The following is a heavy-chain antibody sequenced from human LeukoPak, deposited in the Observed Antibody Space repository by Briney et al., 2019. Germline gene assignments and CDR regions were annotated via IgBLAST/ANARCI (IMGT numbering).Heavy chain of an antibody. CDR2: INKNGGDQ. CDR3: TTYYDSGPSKD. J-gene: IGHJ4*02. V-gene: IGHV3-7*05. Sequence: PGGSLRLSCAASGFTFSRYGMTWVRQAPGKGLEWVANINKNGGDQYYGDSVKGRFTISRDNTKNSLYLQMNSLRAEDTAMYYCTTYYDSGPSKDWGRGTLVTVSS. CDR1: GFTFSRYG. D-gene: IGHD3-22*01.